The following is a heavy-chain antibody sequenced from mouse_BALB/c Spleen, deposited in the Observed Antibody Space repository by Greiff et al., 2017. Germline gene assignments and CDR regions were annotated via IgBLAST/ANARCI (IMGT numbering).Heavy chain of an antibody. CDR2: INSNGGST. J-gene: IGHJ4*01. D-gene: IGHD2-14*01. CDR3: ARDRSDYYAMTT. V-gene: IGHV5-6-3*01. Sequence: EVKVVESGGGLVQPGGSLKLSCAASGFTFSSYGMSWVRQTPDKRLELVATINSNGGSTYYPDSVKGRFTISRDNAKNTLYLQMSSLKSEDTAMYYCARDRSDYYAMTTGVKEPQSPSPQ. CDR1: GFTFSSYG.